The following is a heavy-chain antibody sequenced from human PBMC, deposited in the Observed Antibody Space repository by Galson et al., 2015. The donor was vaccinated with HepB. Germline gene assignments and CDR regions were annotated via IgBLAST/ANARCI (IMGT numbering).Heavy chain of an antibody. Sequence: SVKVSCKASGYTFTSYYMHWVRQAPGQGLEWMGIINPSGGSTSYAQKFQGRVTMTRDTSTSTVYMELSSLRSEDTAVYYCARAPTAAAAGNDNWFDPWGQGTLVTVSS. CDR2: INPSGGST. J-gene: IGHJ5*02. CDR3: ARAPTAAAAGNDNWFDP. V-gene: IGHV1-46*01. D-gene: IGHD6-13*01. CDR1: GYTFTSYY.